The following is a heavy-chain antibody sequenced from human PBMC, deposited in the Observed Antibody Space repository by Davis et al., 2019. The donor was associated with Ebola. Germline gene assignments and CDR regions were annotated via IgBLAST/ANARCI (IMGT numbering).Heavy chain of an antibody. Sequence: MPSETLSLTCTVSGGSISSSSYYWGWIRQPPGKGLEWIGSIYYSGSTNYNPSLKSRVTISVDTSKNQFSLRLTSVTAADTAVYYCARGVTGSPTVSNYWGQGTRVTVSS. V-gene: IGHV4-39*07. CDR3: ARGVTGSPTVSNY. CDR1: GGSISSSSYY. D-gene: IGHD3-9*01. J-gene: IGHJ4*02. CDR2: IYYSGST.